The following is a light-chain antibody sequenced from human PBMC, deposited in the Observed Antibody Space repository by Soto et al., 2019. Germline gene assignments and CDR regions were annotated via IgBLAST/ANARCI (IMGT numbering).Light chain of an antibody. CDR3: SSHTPYSTRV. CDR2: DVS. V-gene: IGLV2-14*01. J-gene: IGLJ1*01. CDR1: SSDIGSYNY. Sequence: QSALTQPASVSGSPGQSIAISCTGTSSDIGSYNYVSWYQQHPGKAPKLMIHDVSNRPSGVSDRFSGSKSGNTASLTISGLQADDEADYYCSSHTPYSTRVFGTGTKLTVL.